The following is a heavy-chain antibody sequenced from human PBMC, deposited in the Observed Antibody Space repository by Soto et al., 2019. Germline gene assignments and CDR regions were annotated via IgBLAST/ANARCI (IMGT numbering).Heavy chain of an antibody. Sequence: SETLSLTCTVSGGSISSYYWSWIRQPPGKGLEWIGYIYYIGSTNYNPSPKSRVTISVDTSKNQFSLKLTSVTAADTAIYYCERRIVSTETFDYWGQGTLVTFSS. V-gene: IGHV4-59*08. CDR1: GGSISSYY. CDR3: ERRIVSTETFDY. CDR2: IYYIGST. J-gene: IGHJ4*02. D-gene: IGHD5-12*01.